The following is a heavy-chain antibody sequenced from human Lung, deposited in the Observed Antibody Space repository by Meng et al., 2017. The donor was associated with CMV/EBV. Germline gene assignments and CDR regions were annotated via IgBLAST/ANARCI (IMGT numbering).Heavy chain of an antibody. D-gene: IGHD2-2*01. J-gene: IGHJ6*02. CDR2: IHHSGRT. V-gene: IGHV4-4*01. CDR3: AREYCSATSCYLVASGGMDV. CDR1: GGFISSSSW. Sequence: GSLRLSCAVSGGFISSSSWWSWVRQPPGKGLEWIGEIHHSGRTKYNPSLKSRVIISVDKSKNQFTLNLSSVTAADTAVYFCAREYCSATSCYLVASGGMDVXGQGXTVTVSS.